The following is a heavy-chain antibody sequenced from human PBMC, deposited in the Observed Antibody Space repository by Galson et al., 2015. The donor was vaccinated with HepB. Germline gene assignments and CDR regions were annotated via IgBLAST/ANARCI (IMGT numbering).Heavy chain of an antibody. Sequence: QSGAEVKKPGASVKVSCKASGYTFTSYCISWVRQAPGQGPEWMGWINPNSGGTNYAQKFQGRVTMTRDTSISTAYMELSRLSSDATAVYYCARDSYGDHVRGADYWGQGTLVTVSS. D-gene: IGHD4-17*01. V-gene: IGHV1-2*02. CDR2: INPNSGGT. J-gene: IGHJ4*02. CDR3: ARDSYGDHVRGADY. CDR1: GYTFTSYC.